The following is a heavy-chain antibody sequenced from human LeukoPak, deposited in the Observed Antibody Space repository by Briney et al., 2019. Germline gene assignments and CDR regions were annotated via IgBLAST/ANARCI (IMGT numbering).Heavy chain of an antibody. D-gene: IGHD1-14*01. CDR1: GFTFSSYA. V-gene: IGHV3-30-3*02. CDR3: AKDPHHRGSYFDY. J-gene: IGHJ4*02. Sequence: GGSLRLSCAASGFTFSSYAMHWVRQAPGKGLEWVAVISYDGSNKYYADSVKGRFTISRDNSKNTPYLQMNSLRAEDTAVYYCAKDPHHRGSYFDYWGQGTLVTVSS. CDR2: ISYDGSNK.